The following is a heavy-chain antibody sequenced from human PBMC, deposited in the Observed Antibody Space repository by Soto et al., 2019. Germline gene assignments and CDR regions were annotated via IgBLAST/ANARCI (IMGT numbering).Heavy chain of an antibody. J-gene: IGHJ4*02. D-gene: IGHD7-27*01. CDR2: ISYDGTNK. CDR1: GFSFSISP. V-gene: IGHV3-30-3*01. Sequence: GGSLRLSFAASGFSFSISPMHWVRQAPGKGPEWVALISYDGTNKFYADPVKGRFTISRDNSKSTLYLKVDSLRPEDAAVYYCARDPKTSGGQHWAFNYFDSWGQGTLVTVSS. CDR3: ARDPKTSGGQHWAFNYFDS.